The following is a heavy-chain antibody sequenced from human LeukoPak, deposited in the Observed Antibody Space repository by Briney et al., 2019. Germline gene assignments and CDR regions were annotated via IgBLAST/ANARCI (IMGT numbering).Heavy chain of an antibody. CDR3: ARALMTGSSTSWPYNWFDP. D-gene: IGHD2-2*01. CDR1: GYSISSGYY. J-gene: IGHJ5*02. V-gene: IGHV4-38-2*01. CDR2: IYHSGST. Sequence: VKPSETLSLTCAASGYSISSGYYWGWIRQPPGKGLEWIGSIYHSGSTYYNPSLKSRVTISVDTSKNQFSLKLSSVTAADTAVYYCARALMTGSSTSWPYNWFDPWGQGTLVTVSS.